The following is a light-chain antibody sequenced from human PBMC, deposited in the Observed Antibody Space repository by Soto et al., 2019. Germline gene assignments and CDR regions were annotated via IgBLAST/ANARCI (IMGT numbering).Light chain of an antibody. CDR1: LSLSGDY. CDR2: YAS. CDR3: QQYDTCPLT. V-gene: IGKV3-20*01. Sequence: EIVLTQSPGTLSLSPGDRATRSGRASLSLSGDYLAWYQQQPAQAPRLLIYYASRRATDIPARFSGSGSGTDFALTISRLEPEDFAVYFCQQYDTCPLTFGQGTKVEIQ. J-gene: IGKJ1*01.